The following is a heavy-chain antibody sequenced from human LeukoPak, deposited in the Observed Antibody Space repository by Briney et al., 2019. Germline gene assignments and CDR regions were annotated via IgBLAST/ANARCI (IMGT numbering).Heavy chain of an antibody. V-gene: IGHV3-48*03. CDR2: ISSSGSTI. CDR1: GFTFSSYE. D-gene: IGHD3-16*02. Sequence: TGGSLRLSCAASGFTFSSYEMNWVRQAPGKGLEWVSYISSSGSTIYYADSVKGRFTISRDNAKNSLYLQMNSLRAEDTAVYYCALCPVIGQNYFDYWGQGTLVTVSS. J-gene: IGHJ4*02. CDR3: ALCPVIGQNYFDY.